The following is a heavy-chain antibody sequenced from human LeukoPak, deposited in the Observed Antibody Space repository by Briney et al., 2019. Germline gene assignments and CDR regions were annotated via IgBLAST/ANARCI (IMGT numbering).Heavy chain of an antibody. D-gene: IGHD3-10*01. CDR2: IYYSGST. CDR1: GGPISSSSYY. Sequence: SETLSLTCTVSGGPISSSSYYWGWIRQPPGKGLEWIGSIYYSGSTYYNPSLKSRVTISVDTSKNQFSLKLSSVTAADTAVYYCARDGGEELLWFGGGPYYYYMDVWGKGTTVTVSS. V-gene: IGHV4-39*07. J-gene: IGHJ6*03. CDR3: ARDGGEELLWFGGGPYYYYMDV.